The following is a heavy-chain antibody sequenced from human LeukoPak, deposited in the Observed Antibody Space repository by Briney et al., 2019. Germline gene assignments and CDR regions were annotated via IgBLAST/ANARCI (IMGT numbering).Heavy chain of an antibody. CDR2: ISSSSSYI. V-gene: IGHV3-21*01. J-gene: IGHJ4*02. D-gene: IGHD3-16*02. Sequence: GGSLRLSCAASGFTFCSYSMNWVRQAPGKGLEWVSSISSSSSYIYYADSVKGRFTISRDNAKNSLYLQMNSLRAEDTAVYYCARDPEAYDYVWGSYRYYDYWGQGTLVTVSS. CDR3: ARDPEAYDYVWGSYRYYDY. CDR1: GFTFCSYS.